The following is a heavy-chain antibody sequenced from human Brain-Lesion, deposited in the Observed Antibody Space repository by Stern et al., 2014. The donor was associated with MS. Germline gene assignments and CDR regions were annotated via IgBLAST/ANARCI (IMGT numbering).Heavy chain of an antibody. D-gene: IGHD2-2*01. Sequence: QVQLQESGPGLVKPSQTLSLSCTVSGGSISSGGYYWSWIRQPAGKGLEWIGRISIDTSTNQFSPRLNSMTAADTAVYYCARGRVVPGFQYYATDVWGQGTTVIVSS. V-gene: IGHV4-61*02. CDR1: GGSISSGGYY. J-gene: IGHJ6*02. CDR3: ARGRVVPGFQYYATDV.